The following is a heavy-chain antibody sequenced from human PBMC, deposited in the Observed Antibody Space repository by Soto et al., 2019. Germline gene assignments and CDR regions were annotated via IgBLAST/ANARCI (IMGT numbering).Heavy chain of an antibody. CDR3: ARDSHVGSGWQLTADY. CDR1: VFTFSSYG. D-gene: IGHD6-19*01. V-gene: IGHV3-33*01. J-gene: IGHJ4*02. Sequence: GWALRLSCASSVFTFSSYGMQWVRQAPGKGLEWVAVIWYDGSNKYYAESVKGRFTISRDNSKNTLYLQMNSLRAEDTAVYYCARDSHVGSGWQLTADYWGQGTLVTVSS. CDR2: IWYDGSNK.